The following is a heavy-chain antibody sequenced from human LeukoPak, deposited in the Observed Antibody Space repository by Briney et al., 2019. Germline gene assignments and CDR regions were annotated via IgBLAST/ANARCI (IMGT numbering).Heavy chain of an antibody. V-gene: IGHV4-61*02. J-gene: IGHJ4*02. CDR2: IYTSGST. D-gene: IGHD6-13*01. CDR1: GGSISSGSYY. CDR3: ARTHSGYLDY. Sequence: SETLSLTCTVSGGSISSGSYYWSWIRQPAGKGLEWIGRIYTSGSTNYNPSLKSRVTISVDTSKNQFSLKLSSVTAADTAVYYCARTHSGYLDYWGQGTLVTVSS.